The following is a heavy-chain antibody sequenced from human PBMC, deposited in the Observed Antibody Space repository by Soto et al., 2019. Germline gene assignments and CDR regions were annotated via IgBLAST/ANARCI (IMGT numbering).Heavy chain of an antibody. CDR3: ARDNLHTFDY. CDR2: IYYSGST. J-gene: IGHJ4*02. V-gene: IGHV4-59*01. Sequence: QVQLQESGPGLVKPSETLSLTCTVSGGSISSYYWSWIRQPPGKGLEWIGYIYYSGSTNYNPSLKSRVTISVDTSKNQFSLKLSSVTAADTAVYYCARDNLHTFDYWGQGTLGTVSS. CDR1: GGSISSYY.